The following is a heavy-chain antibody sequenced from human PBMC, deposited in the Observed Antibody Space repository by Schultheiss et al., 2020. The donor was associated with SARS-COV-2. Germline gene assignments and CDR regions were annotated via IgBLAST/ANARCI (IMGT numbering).Heavy chain of an antibody. J-gene: IGHJ4*02. CDR2: IDVTGTI. Sequence: GGSLRLSCAASGFTFSASDFHWVRQVTGEGLEWVASIDVTGTIYYADSVKGRFTISRDNAKNSLYLQMNSLRAEDTAVYYCATENSFDYWGQGTLVTVSS. V-gene: IGHV3-69-1*01. CDR3: ATENSFDY. CDR1: GFTFSASD.